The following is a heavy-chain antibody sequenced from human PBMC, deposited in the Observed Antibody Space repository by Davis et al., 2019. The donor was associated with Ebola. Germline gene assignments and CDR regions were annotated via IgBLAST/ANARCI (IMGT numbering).Heavy chain of an antibody. CDR3: ARHKPGVEVAFDI. J-gene: IGHJ3*02. CDR2: IYPRDSDT. D-gene: IGHD5-24*01. CDR1: GSSFTSYW. Sequence: GESLKISCKGSGSSFTSYWIGWVRQMPGKGLEWMGIIYPRDSDTRYSASFQGQVTMSVDRSINTAFLQWSSLKESDTAVYYCARHKPGVEVAFDIWGQGTRVIVSS. V-gene: IGHV5-51*01.